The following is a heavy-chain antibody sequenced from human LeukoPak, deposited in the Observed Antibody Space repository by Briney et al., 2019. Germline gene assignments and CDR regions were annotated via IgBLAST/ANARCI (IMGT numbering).Heavy chain of an antibody. J-gene: IGHJ4*02. D-gene: IGHD3-10*01. CDR3: ARGVQSFGELFDYLDY. Sequence: GASVKVSCKASGYTFTSHGITWVRQAPGQGLEWMGWISAYNGNANYAQKVQGRVTMTRDTSTSTAYMELRSLKSDDTAVYYCARGVQSFGELFDYLDYWGQGTLVTVSS. V-gene: IGHV1-18*01. CDR1: GYTFTSHG. CDR2: ISAYNGNA.